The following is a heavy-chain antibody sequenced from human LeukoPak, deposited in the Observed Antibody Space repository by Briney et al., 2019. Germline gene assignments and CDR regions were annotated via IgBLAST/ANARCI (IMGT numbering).Heavy chain of an antibody. CDR3: AREREGPYGYLDY. Sequence: PSETLSLTCTVSGGSISSYYWSWIRQPPGKGLEWIGYIYYSGSTKYNPSLKSRVTISVDTSKNQFSLKLSSVTAADTAVYYCAREREGPYGYLDYWGQGTLVTVSS. CDR2: IYYSGST. J-gene: IGHJ4*02. CDR1: GGSISSYY. D-gene: IGHD4-17*01. V-gene: IGHV4-59*12.